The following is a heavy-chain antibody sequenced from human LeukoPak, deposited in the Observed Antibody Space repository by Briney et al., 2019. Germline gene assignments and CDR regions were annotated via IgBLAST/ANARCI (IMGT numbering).Heavy chain of an antibody. CDR3: ARGPPRITIFGVVGAFDI. CDR1: VGSFSGYY. CDR2: INHSGST. Sequence: SETLSLTCAVYVGSFSGYYWSWIRQPPGKGLEWIGEINHSGSTNYNPSLKSRVTISVDTSKNQFSLKLSSVTAADTAVYYCARGPPRITIFGVVGAFDIWGQGTMVTVSS. V-gene: IGHV4-34*01. D-gene: IGHD3-3*01. J-gene: IGHJ3*02.